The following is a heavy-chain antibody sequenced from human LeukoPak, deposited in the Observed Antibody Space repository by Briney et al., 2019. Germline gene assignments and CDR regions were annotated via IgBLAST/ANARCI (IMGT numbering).Heavy chain of an antibody. V-gene: IGHV3-21*01. Sequence: GGSLRLSCAASGFTFSSYSMNWVRQAPGKGLEWVSSISSSSSYIYYADSVKGRFTISRDNAKNSLYLQMNSLRAEDTAVYYCARGGGGGLDAFDIWGQGTMVTVSS. D-gene: IGHD1-26*01. J-gene: IGHJ3*02. CDR2: ISSSSSYI. CDR1: GFTFSSYS. CDR3: ARGGGGGLDAFDI.